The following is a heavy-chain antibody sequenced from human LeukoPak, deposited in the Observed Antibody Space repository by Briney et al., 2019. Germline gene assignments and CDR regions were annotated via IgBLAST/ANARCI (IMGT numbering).Heavy chain of an antibody. V-gene: IGHV3-48*03. J-gene: IGHJ4*02. CDR2: ISSSGSTI. D-gene: IGHD6-6*01. Sequence: PGGSLRLSCAASGFTFSSYDMNWVRQAPGKGLEWVSYISSSGSTIYYADFVKGRFTISRDNAKNSLYLQMNSLRAEDTAVYYCARFKYSSSDLDYWGQGTLVTVSS. CDR3: ARFKYSSSDLDY. CDR1: GFTFSSYD.